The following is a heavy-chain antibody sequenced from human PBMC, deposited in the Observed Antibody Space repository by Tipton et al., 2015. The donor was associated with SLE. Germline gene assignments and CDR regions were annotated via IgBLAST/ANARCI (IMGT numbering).Heavy chain of an antibody. J-gene: IGHJ5*02. CDR3: ARDITGYSYGWYAIDR. CDR2: MKPYGSER. CDR1: GFTFTTYW. D-gene: IGHD6-19*01. V-gene: IGHV3-7*01. Sequence: SLRLSCAASGFTFTTYWMTWVRQAPGKGLEWVANMKPYGSERYYVGSVKGRFTISRDNAKNTVFLQMNNLRADDTAVYYCARDITGYSYGWYAIDRWGQGTLVTVSS.